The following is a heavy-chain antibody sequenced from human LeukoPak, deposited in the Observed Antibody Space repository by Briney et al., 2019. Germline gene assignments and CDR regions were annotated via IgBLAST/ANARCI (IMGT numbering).Heavy chain of an antibody. J-gene: IGHJ3*02. D-gene: IGHD3-22*01. V-gene: IGHV5-51*01. Sequence: GESLKISCKGSGYRFTSYWIGWVRQMPGKGLEWMGIIYPDDSDSRYSPSFQGQVTISVDKSISTAYLQWSSLKASDTAMYYCARIYDSSGYYRTPKDAFDIWGQGTLVTVSS. CDR2: IYPDDSDS. CDR3: ARIYDSSGYYRTPKDAFDI. CDR1: GYRFTSYW.